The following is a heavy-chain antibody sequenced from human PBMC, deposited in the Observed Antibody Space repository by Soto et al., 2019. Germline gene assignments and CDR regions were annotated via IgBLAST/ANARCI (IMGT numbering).Heavy chain of an antibody. CDR1: GYTFTSYY. Sequence: ASLKVSCKASGYTFTSYYMHWVRQAPGQGLEWMGIINPSGGSTSYAQKFQGRVTMTRDTSTSPVYMELSSLRSEDTAVYYCARDLHPSYYYGSGSPIDPWGQGTLVTVSS. J-gene: IGHJ5*02. D-gene: IGHD3-10*01. CDR2: INPSGGST. CDR3: ARDLHPSYYYGSGSPIDP. V-gene: IGHV1-46*01.